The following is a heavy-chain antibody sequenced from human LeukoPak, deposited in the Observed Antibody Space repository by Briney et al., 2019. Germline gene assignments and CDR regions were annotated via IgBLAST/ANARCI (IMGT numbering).Heavy chain of an antibody. Sequence: SETLSLTCAVYGGSFSGYYWSWIRQPPGKGLGWIGEINHSGSTNYNPSLKSRVTISVDTSKNQFSLKLSSVTAADTAVYYCARVGSDYWGQGTLVTVSS. J-gene: IGHJ4*02. D-gene: IGHD2-2*03. CDR2: INHSGST. V-gene: IGHV4-34*01. CDR3: ARVGSDY. CDR1: GGSFSGYY.